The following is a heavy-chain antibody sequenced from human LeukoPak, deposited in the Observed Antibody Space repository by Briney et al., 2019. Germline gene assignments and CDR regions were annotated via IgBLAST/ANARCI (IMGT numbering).Heavy chain of an antibody. Sequence: SETLSLTCTVSGGSISSSSYYWGWIRQPPGKGLEWIGSIYYSGSTYYNPSLKSRVTISVDTSKNQFSLKLSSVTAADTAVYYCARISYCSSTSCYLTHYYYMDVWGKGTTVTVSS. CDR1: GGSISSSSYY. V-gene: IGHV4-39*07. D-gene: IGHD2-2*01. CDR3: ARISYCSSTSCYLTHYYYMDV. J-gene: IGHJ6*03. CDR2: IYYSGST.